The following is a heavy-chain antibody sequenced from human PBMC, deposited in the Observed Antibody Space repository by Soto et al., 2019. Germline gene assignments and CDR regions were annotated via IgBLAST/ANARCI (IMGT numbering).Heavy chain of an antibody. D-gene: IGHD1-26*01. V-gene: IGHV3-23*01. CDR1: GFTFSSYA. CDR2: ISGSGGST. Sequence: GGSLRLSCAASGFTFSSYAMSWVRQAPGKGLEWVAAISGSGGSTYYADSVKGRFTISRDNSKNTLYLQMNSLRAEDTAVYYCAKIPYSGSYSSPFDYWGQGTLVTVSS. J-gene: IGHJ4*02. CDR3: AKIPYSGSYSSPFDY.